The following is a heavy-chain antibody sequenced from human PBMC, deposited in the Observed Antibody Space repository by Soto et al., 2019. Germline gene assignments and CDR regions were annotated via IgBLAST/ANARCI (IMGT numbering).Heavy chain of an antibody. D-gene: IGHD3-22*01. J-gene: IGHJ3*02. V-gene: IGHV3-7*01. Sequence: PGGSLRLSCAASGFTFSSYWMSWVRQAPGKGLEWVANIKQDGSEKYYVDSVKGRFTISRDNAKNSLYLQMNSLRAEDTAVYYCERAVGWGGEWLLHIEAFDIWGQGTMVTVSS. CDR1: GFTFSSYW. CDR3: ERAVGWGGEWLLHIEAFDI. CDR2: IKQDGSEK.